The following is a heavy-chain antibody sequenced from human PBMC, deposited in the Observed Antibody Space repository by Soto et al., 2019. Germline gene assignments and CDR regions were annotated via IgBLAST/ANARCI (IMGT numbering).Heavy chain of an antibody. CDR3: ARLSSYSSGWAYYYYYYMDV. J-gene: IGHJ6*03. Sequence: SSETLSLTCTVSGGSISSSSYYWGWIRQPPGKGLEWIGSIYYSGSTYYNPSLKSRVTISVDTSKNQFSLKLSSVTAADTAVYYCARLSSYSSGWAYYYYYYMDVWGKGTSVTVSS. CDR2: IYYSGST. V-gene: IGHV4-39*01. CDR1: GGSISSSSYY. D-gene: IGHD6-19*01.